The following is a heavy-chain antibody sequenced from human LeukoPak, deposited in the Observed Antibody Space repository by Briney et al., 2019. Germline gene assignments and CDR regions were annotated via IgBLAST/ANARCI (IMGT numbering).Heavy chain of an antibody. J-gene: IGHJ4*02. CDR2: IYSGGGT. D-gene: IGHD1-14*01. CDR3: TRNRPETPLGY. Sequence: GGSLRLSCAAPGITVGNNYFSWVRQAPGKGLEWVALIYSGGGTVYADSVKGRFTISRDSSKNTLLLQMNSLKPEDTAMYHCTRNRPETPLGYWGQGTLVTVSS. V-gene: IGHV3-53*01. CDR1: GITVGNNY.